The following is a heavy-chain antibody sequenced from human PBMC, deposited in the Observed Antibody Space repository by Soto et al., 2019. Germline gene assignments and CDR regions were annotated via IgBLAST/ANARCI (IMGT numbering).Heavy chain of an antibody. CDR3: ARERGSYGDYGGYYYYGMDV. J-gene: IGHJ6*02. CDR2: IYPGDSDT. D-gene: IGHD4-17*01. CDR1: GYSFTSYW. V-gene: IGHV5-51*01. Sequence: GESLKISCKGSGYSFTSYWIGWARQMPGKGLEWIGIIYPGDSDTRYSPSFQGQVTISADKSISTAYLQWSSLKASDTAMYYCARERGSYGDYGGYYYYGMDVWGQGTTVTVSS.